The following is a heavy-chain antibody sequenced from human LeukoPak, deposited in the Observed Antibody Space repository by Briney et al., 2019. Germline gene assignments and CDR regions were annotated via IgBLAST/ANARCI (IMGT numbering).Heavy chain of an antibody. J-gene: IGHJ4*02. D-gene: IGHD1-7*01. Sequence: GGSLRLSCAASGFTFSSSAMSWVRQAPGKGLEWVSAISNNGGYTYYADSVQGRFTISRDNSKSTLCLQMNSLRAEDTAVYYCALENNLELRWFDYWGQGTLVTVSS. CDR3: ALENNLELRWFDY. CDR1: GFTFSSSA. CDR2: ISNNGGYT. V-gene: IGHV3-23*01.